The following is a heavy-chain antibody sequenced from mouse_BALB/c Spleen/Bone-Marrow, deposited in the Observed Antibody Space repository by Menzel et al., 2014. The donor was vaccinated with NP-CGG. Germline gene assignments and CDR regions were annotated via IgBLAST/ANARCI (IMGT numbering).Heavy chain of an antibody. D-gene: IGHD2-4*01. J-gene: IGHJ3*01. CDR3: ARGYDYSSWFAY. Sequence: EVQVVEPGVGLVQPGGSLKLSCAASGFTLSSYGMSWFRQTPDKRLEMIATINVNGDTTYHPDSVKGRFTISRDNVKNTLYLQMSSLKSEDTAMYYCARGYDYSSWFAYWGQGTLVTVSA. V-gene: IGHV5-6-3*01. CDR2: INVNGDTT. CDR1: GFTLSSYG.